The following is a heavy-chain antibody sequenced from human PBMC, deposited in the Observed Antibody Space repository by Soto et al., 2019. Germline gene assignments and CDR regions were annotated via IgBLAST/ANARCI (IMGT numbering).Heavy chain of an antibody. CDR3: ARDSEVDRYCSGGSCYLDT. CDR1: GGMFSNYA. Sequence: SVKVSCKASGGMFSNYAMSWVRQAPGQGLEWIGDIIPIFGTSNYAQKFQGRVNIAADKSTTTAYIELTNLRSEDTAVYYCARDSEVDRYCSGGSCYLDTWGQGTLVTVSS. V-gene: IGHV1-69*06. D-gene: IGHD2-15*01. J-gene: IGHJ4*02. CDR2: IIPIFGTS.